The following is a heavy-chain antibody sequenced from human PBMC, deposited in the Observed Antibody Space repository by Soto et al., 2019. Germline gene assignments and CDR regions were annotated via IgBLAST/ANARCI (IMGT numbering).Heavy chain of an antibody. D-gene: IGHD3-10*01. Sequence: QVQLQQWGAGLLKPSETLSLTCAVYGGSFSGYYWSWIRQPPGKGLEWIGEINHSGGTNYNPSLKSRVTISVDTSKNQFSLKLSSVTAADTAVYYCARIGVERPIDYWGQGTLVTVSS. CDR2: INHSGGT. V-gene: IGHV4-34*01. CDR3: ARIGVERPIDY. CDR1: GGSFSGYY. J-gene: IGHJ4*02.